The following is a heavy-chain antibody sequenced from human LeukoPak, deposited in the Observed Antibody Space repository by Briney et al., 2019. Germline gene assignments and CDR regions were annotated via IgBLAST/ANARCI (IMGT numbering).Heavy chain of an antibody. Sequence: GGSLRLSCAASRFTFSTYGMNWVRQTPGKGLERVSAISGSGNRAYHADSVKGRFTISRDNSKNMLYLQMNSLRAEDTALYYCAKDADISVELVVITSFDSWGQGTLVTVSS. CDR2: ISGSGNRA. J-gene: IGHJ4*02. V-gene: IGHV3-23*01. D-gene: IGHD3-22*01. CDR1: RFTFSTYG. CDR3: AKDADISVELVVITSFDS.